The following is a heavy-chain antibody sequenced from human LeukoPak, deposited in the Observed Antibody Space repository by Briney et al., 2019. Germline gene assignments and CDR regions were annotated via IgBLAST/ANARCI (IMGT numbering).Heavy chain of an antibody. CDR2: ISSSGGTI. D-gene: IGHD3-22*01. CDR1: GFTFSDYY. Sequence: GGSLRLSCAASGFTFSDYYMSWIRQAPGKGLEWVSYISSSGGTIYYADSVKGRFTISRDNAKNSLYLQMNSLRAEDTAVYYCARDFRYSDYYDSSGYFDYWGQGTLVAVSS. CDR3: ARDFRYSDYYDSSGYFDY. J-gene: IGHJ4*02. V-gene: IGHV3-11*04.